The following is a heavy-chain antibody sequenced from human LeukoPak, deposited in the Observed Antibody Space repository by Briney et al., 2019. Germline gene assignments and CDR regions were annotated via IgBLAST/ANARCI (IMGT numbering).Heavy chain of an antibody. CDR3: ATATYSSSSIYY. CDR1: GGTFSSYA. V-gene: IGHV1-69*04. D-gene: IGHD6-6*01. CDR2: IIPILGIA. J-gene: IGHJ4*02. Sequence: GASVKVSCKASGGTFSSYAISWVRQAPGQGLEWMGRIIPILGIANYAQKFQGRVTMTEDTSTDTAYMELSSLRSEDTAVYYCATATYSSSSIYYWGQGTLVTVSS.